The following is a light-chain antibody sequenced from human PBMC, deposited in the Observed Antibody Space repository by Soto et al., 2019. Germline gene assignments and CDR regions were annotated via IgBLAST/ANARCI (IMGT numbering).Light chain of an antibody. V-gene: IGKV1-5*01. J-gene: IGKJ2*01. CDR3: QQYNTYSYT. CDR2: DVS. Sequence: DIQMTQSPSTLSASVGDRVTITCRASQTIVTWLVWYQQKSGKAPKLLIYDVSSLESGVPSRFSGSGSGTEFTLTISSLQPGDFATYYCQQYNTYSYTFGQGTKLEI. CDR1: QTIVTW.